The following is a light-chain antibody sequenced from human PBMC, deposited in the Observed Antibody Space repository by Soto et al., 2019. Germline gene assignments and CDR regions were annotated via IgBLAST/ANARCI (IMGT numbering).Light chain of an antibody. CDR2: DVS. CDR1: SSDVGGYNY. CDR3: RSYAGSYV. V-gene: IGLV2-11*01. Sequence: QSALTQPRSVSGSPGQSVTISCTGTSSDVGGYNYVSWYQQHPGKAPKLMIYDVSKRPSGVPDRFSGSKSGNTASLTISGLQAEDEADYYCRSYAGSYVFGTGTQLTVL. J-gene: IGLJ7*01.